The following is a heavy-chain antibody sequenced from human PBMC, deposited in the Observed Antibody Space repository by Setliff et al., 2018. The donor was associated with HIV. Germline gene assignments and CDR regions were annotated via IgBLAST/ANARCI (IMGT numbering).Heavy chain of an antibody. J-gene: IGHJ5*02. CDR3: ARDRDSIPSENWFDP. CDR1: GVSFNNYA. CDR2: ISGGGGGT. D-gene: IGHD3-22*01. Sequence: GGSLRLSCAASGVSFNNYAMSWVRQAPGKGLEWVSAISGGGGGTNYADSVRGRFTISRDNSNNTMYLQMNSLRVEDTAVYYCARDRDSIPSENWFDPWGQGTLVTVS. V-gene: IGHV3-23*01.